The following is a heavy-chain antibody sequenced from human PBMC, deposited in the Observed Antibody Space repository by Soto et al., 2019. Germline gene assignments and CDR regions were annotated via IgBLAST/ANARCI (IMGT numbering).Heavy chain of an antibody. CDR1: GYSFPCYW. V-gene: IGHV5-51*01. D-gene: IGHD6-19*01. Sequence: EVQLVQSGAEVKKPGESLQISCKGSGYSFPCYWIGWVRQMPGKGLEWMGLIYPGDSDTRYSPSFQGQATIPADKSISTAYLQWSSVKASDTAMYYCARTLEGIAVAGTSGTAFDIWGQGTMVTVSS. CDR2: IYPGDSDT. CDR3: ARTLEGIAVAGTSGTAFDI. J-gene: IGHJ3*02.